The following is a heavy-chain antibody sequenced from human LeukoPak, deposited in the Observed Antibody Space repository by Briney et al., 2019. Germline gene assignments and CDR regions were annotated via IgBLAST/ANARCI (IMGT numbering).Heavy chain of an antibody. CDR2: IYYSGST. J-gene: IGHJ3*02. Sequence: SETLSLTCTVSGGSISSYYWSWIRQPPGKGLEWIGYIYYSGSTNYNPSLKSRVTISVDTSKNQFSLKLSSVTAADTAVYYCVRPAEQQLDAYDIWGQGKMVTVSS. V-gene: IGHV4-59*08. CDR3: VRPAEQQLDAYDI. D-gene: IGHD6-13*01. CDR1: GGSISSYY.